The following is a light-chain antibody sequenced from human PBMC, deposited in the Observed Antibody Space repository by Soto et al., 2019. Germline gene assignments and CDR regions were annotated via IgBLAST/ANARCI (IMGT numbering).Light chain of an antibody. CDR2: GAS. Sequence: EIVLTQSPGTLSLSPGERATLSCRASQSVTSSYLAWYQQRPGQAPRLLIYGASSRATGVPDRFSGSGSGTDFTLTISRLEPEDFGMYYCQQYGSSWTFGQGTKVDI. CDR3: QQYGSSWT. J-gene: IGKJ1*01. V-gene: IGKV3-20*01. CDR1: QSVTSSY.